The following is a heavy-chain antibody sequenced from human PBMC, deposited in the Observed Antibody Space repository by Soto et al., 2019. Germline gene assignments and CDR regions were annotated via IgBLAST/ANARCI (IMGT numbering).Heavy chain of an antibody. CDR1: GXIFKMYW. CDR3: TRGPRPISTGTGAY. J-gene: IGHJ4*02. Sequence: LRLSFAASGXIFKMYWMHWVRQSPGEGLVWISRIYNDGTYSDYADSVRGRFTISRDNVNDTLYLQMNNLRAEDSGLYYCTRGPRPISTGTGAYWGQGTQVTVSS. CDR2: IYNDGTYS. D-gene: IGHD3-10*01. V-gene: IGHV3-74*01.